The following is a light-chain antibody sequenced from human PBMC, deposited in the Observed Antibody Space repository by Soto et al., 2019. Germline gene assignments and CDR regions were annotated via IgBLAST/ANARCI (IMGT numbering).Light chain of an antibody. CDR3: CSYPGSHTWV. V-gene: IGLV2-11*01. Sequence: QSGLAQPRSVSGSAGQSVTISCTGTNSDIGNYNYVSWYQQHPGKAPKVMIYDVTKRPSGVPDRFSGSTSGNTASLTISGLQAEDEADYYCCSYPGSHTWVFGLGIQVTVL. CDR1: NSDIGNYNY. J-gene: IGLJ1*01. CDR2: DVT.